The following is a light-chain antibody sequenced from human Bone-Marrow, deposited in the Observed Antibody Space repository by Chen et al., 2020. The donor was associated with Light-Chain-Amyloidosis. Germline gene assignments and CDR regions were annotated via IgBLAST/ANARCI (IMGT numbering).Light chain of an antibody. CDR3: QEYDDAPWT. V-gene: IGKV1-27*01. J-gene: IGKJ1*01. CDR1: EDIGNY. CDR2: DAS. Sequence: DIQITQSPSSLSASVGDRVTVTFRASEDIGNYLAWYNQKPGTVPKLLVYDASDLESGVPSRFSASGSGADFTLTISSLQPEDVGTYYCQEYDDAPWTFGQGTKVEIK.